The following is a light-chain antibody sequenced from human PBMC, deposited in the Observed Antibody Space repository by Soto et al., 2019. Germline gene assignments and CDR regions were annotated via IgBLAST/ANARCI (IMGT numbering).Light chain of an antibody. CDR3: ETWDSNSRV. CDR2: LEGSGTY. V-gene: IGLV4-60*03. J-gene: IGLJ2*01. CDR1: SGHSTYI. Sequence: QPVLTRSSSASASLGSSVKVTCTLSSGHSTYIIAWHQQQPGKAPRYLMKLEGSGTYNKGSGVPDRFSGSSSGADRYLTISNLQSEDEADYYCETWDSNSRVFGGGTKLTVL.